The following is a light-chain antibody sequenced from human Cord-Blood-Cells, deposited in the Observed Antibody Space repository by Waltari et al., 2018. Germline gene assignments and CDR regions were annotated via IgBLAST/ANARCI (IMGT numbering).Light chain of an antibody. V-gene: IGLV3-25*03. Sequence: SYELTQPPPVSVSPGQTARIPCSGDALPKQYAYWYQQKPGQAPVLVIYKDSERPSGIPERFSGSSSGTTVTLTISGVQAEDEADYYCQSADSSGTWVFGGGTKLTVL. J-gene: IGLJ3*02. CDR2: KDS. CDR3: QSADSSGTWV. CDR1: ALPKQY.